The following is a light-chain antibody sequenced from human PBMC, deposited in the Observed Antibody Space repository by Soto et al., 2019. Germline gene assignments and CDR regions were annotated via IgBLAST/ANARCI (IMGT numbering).Light chain of an antibody. CDR2: GAS. CDR1: QSVGSNY. CDR3: QQYGSSPWT. Sequence: EIVLTQSPGTLSLSPGERATLSCRASQSVGSNYLAWYQQKPGQAPRLLIHGASSRATGIPDRFSGSGSGTDFILTISRLEPEDVAVYYCQQYGSSPWTFGQGTKVEIK. V-gene: IGKV3-20*01. J-gene: IGKJ1*01.